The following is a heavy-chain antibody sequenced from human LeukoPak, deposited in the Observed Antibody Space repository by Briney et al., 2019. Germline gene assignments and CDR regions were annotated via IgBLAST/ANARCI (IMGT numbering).Heavy chain of an antibody. D-gene: IGHD6-13*01. V-gene: IGHV4-34*01. Sequence: SETLSLTCAVYGGSFSGYSWSWIRQPPGKGLEWIGEINHSGSTNYNPSLKGRVTIQVDPSKNQFSLKLSSVTAADTAVYYCARAAAGDYWGQGTLVTVSS. CDR1: GGSFSGYS. J-gene: IGHJ4*02. CDR2: INHSGST. CDR3: ARAAAGDY.